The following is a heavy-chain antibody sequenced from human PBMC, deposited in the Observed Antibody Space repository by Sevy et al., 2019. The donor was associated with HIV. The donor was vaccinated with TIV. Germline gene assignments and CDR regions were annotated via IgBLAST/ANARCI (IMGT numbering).Heavy chain of an antibody. Sequence: ASVKVSCKVSGYTLTKLAMHWVRQGPGKGLEWMGSFDPEDEETIYAQKFQGRVTMTEDTSTETAYMELSSLRSEDTAGYYCATTKDYYESSGDPFDYWGQGTLVTVSS. CDR2: FDPEDEET. CDR1: GYTLTKLA. D-gene: IGHD3-22*01. V-gene: IGHV1-24*01. CDR3: ATTKDYYESSGDPFDY. J-gene: IGHJ4*02.